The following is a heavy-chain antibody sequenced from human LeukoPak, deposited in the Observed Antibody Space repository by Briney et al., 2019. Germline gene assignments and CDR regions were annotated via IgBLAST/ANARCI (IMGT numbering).Heavy chain of an antibody. J-gene: IGHJ4*02. CDR1: GFTVSTDN. Sequence: GGSLRLSCAASGFTVSTDNMSWVRQVPGKGLEWVSVVYGGNDGTNYADSVRGRFTISRDDSKNMVYLQMNNLRLEDAAVYYCTKRSRGYYDYWGQGTLVTVSS. CDR2: VYGGNDGT. V-gene: IGHV3-66*02. D-gene: IGHD3-10*01. CDR3: TKRSRGYYDY.